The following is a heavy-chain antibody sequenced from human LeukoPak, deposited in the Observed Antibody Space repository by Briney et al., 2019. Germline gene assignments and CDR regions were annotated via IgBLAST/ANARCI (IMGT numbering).Heavy chain of an antibody. J-gene: IGHJ6*02. CDR1: GGSINSYY. CDR3: ARDPGYYYYYYGMDV. CDR2: IYYSGST. Sequence: SETLSLTCTVSGGSINSYYWSWIRQPPGKGLEWVGSIYYSGSTNYNPSLKSRVTISVDTSKNQFSLKLSSVTAADTAVYYCARDPGYYYYYYGMDVWGQGTTVTVSS. V-gene: IGHV4-59*01. D-gene: IGHD3-10*01.